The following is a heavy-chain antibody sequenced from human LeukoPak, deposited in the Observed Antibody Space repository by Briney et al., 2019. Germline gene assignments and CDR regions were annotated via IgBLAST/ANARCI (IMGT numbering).Heavy chain of an antibody. CDR3: ARGYSSSWYTGVYYYYYGMDV. D-gene: IGHD6-13*01. CDR1: GFTVSSNY. Sequence: GGSLRLSCAASGFTVSSNYMSWVRQAPGKGLEWVSVIYSGGSTYYADSVKGRFTISRDNSKNTLYLQMNSLRAEDTAVYHCARGYSSSWYTGVYYYYYGMDVWGQGTTVTVSS. J-gene: IGHJ6*02. CDR2: IYSGGST. V-gene: IGHV3-66*01.